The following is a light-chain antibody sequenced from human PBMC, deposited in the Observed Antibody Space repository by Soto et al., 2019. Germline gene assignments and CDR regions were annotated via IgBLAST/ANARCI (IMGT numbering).Light chain of an antibody. CDR2: DVS. CDR1: SSDVGGYNY. Sequence: QSVLTQPASVSGSPGRSITIPCTGTSSDVGGYNYVSWHQQHPGKVPKLIIYDVSYRPSGVSNRFSGSKSGNTASLTISGLQAEDEADYYCSSYTTSSTYVFATGTKLTVL. V-gene: IGLV2-14*01. CDR3: SSYTTSSTYV. J-gene: IGLJ1*01.